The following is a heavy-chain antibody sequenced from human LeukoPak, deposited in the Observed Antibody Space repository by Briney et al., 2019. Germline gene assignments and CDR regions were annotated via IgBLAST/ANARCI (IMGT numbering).Heavy chain of an antibody. CDR1: GFTSSSYW. D-gene: IGHD6-19*01. CDR2: IKQDGSEK. J-gene: IGHJ4*02. Sequence: GGSLRLSCAASGFTSSSYWMSWVRQAPGKGLEWVANIKQDGSEKYYVDSVKGRFTISRDNAKNSLYLQMNSLRAEDTAVYYCASQVARYSSGWYGDYWGQGTLVTVSS. V-gene: IGHV3-7*01. CDR3: ASQVARYSSGWYGDY.